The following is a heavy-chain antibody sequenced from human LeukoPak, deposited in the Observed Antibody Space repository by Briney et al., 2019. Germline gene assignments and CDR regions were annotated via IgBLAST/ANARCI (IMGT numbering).Heavy chain of an antibody. D-gene: IGHD6-13*01. CDR3: AKTPVSAAGYNWFDS. Sequence: PGGSLRLSCAASGSGFTFSTSAMNWVRQAPGKGLEWVSSISGSAGSTFYAASVKGRFTISRDNSKNTLYLQMNSLRAEDTAVYFCAKTPVSAAGYNWFDSWGQGALVTVSS. CDR2: ISGSAGST. CDR1: GSGFTFSTSA. V-gene: IGHV3-23*01. J-gene: IGHJ5*01.